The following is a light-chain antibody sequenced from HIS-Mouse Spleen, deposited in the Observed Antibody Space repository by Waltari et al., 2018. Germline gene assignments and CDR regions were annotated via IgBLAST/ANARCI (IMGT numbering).Light chain of an antibody. Sequence: DIQLTQSPSFLSASVGDRVTITCRASQGISSYLAWYQQKPGKAPKLLIYAASTLQSGVPSRFSGSGAGTEFTLTISSLQAEDYATDYCQQLNSYPPAFGQGTKVEIK. CDR1: QGISSY. V-gene: IGKV1-9*01. J-gene: IGKJ1*01. CDR2: AAS. CDR3: QQLNSYPPA.